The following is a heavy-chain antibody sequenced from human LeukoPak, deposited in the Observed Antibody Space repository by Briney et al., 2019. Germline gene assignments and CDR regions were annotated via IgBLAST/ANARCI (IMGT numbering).Heavy chain of an antibody. CDR3: ARDSGNLKYLNIFRFDS. Sequence: ASVKVSCKTSGGTFGTYSISWLRQAPGQGLEWMGRIVPTLGVTNFPQKFQGRVTLIADKSSNTAYMELSSLKSEDTAVYYCARDSGNLKYLNIFRFDSWGQGTLVTVSS. D-gene: IGHD3-3*02. CDR2: IVPTLGVT. J-gene: IGHJ4*02. CDR1: GGTFGTYS. V-gene: IGHV1-69*04.